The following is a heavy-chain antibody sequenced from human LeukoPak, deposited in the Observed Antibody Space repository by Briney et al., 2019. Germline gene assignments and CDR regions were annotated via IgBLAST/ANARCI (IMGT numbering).Heavy chain of an antibody. V-gene: IGHV1-46*01. CDR2: IDPSGGGT. J-gene: IGHJ4*02. CDR1: GYTFPNYY. Sequence: EASVNVSCRASGYTFPNYYMHWVRQAPGQAIEWMGIIDPSGGGTNYAQKFQGRVTLTRDTSTSTVYMELGNLRSEDTAVYYCASLGSGSSPIIDFDYWGQGTLVTVSS. CDR3: ASLGSGSSPIIDFDY. D-gene: IGHD3-10*01.